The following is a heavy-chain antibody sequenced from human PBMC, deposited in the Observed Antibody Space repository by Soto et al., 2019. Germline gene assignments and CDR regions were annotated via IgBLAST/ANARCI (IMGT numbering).Heavy chain of an antibody. D-gene: IGHD3-9*01. CDR2: INSDGSST. Sequence: VGSLRLSCAASGFTFSSYWMHWVRQAPGKGLVWVSRINSDGSSTSYADSVKGRFTISRDNAKNTLYLQMNSLRAEDTAVYYCARDLPYDILTGYGFSMDVWGQGTTVTVSS. CDR1: GFTFSSYW. V-gene: IGHV3-74*01. CDR3: ARDLPYDILTGYGFSMDV. J-gene: IGHJ6*02.